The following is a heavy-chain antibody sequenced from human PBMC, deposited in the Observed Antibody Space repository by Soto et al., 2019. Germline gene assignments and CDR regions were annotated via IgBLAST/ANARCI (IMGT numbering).Heavy chain of an antibody. Sequence: QVQLVESGGGVVQPGRSLRLSCAASGFTFSSYGMHWVRQAPGKGLEWVAVISYDGSNKYYADSVKGRFIISRDNSKNTLYLQMNSLRAEDTAVYYCAKLAAAGTRDVCDYWGQGTLVTVSS. V-gene: IGHV3-30*18. D-gene: IGHD6-13*01. CDR2: ISYDGSNK. CDR1: GFTFSSYG. J-gene: IGHJ4*02. CDR3: AKLAAAGTRDVCDY.